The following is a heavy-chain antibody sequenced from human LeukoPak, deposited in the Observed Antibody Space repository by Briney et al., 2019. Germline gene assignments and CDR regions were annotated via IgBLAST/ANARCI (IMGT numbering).Heavy chain of an antibody. D-gene: IGHD6-25*01. CDR2: IKSKRDGGTI. CDR1: GFTSSNAW. J-gene: IGHJ4*02. CDR3: TTVGSAWNFDY. Sequence: GGSLRLSCAASGFTSSNAWMTWVRQAPGKGLEWVGRIKSKRDGGTIDYAAPVKGRFTISRDDSKDTLYLQMNSLKIEDAAVYYCTTVGSAWNFDYWGQGTLVTVSS. V-gene: IGHV3-15*01.